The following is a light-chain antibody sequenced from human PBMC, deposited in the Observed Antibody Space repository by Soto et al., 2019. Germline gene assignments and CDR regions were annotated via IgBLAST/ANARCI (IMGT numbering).Light chain of an antibody. Sequence: TVMTQSPVALSVSPWERATLSCRARQNVRKNLAWYQQKPGQAPRLLIYGASTRATGIPARFSGDGSGTEFTLTIDSLQSEDFVVYYCLQYDGWPITFGQGTRLEIK. CDR2: GAS. CDR3: LQYDGWPIT. CDR1: QNVRKN. V-gene: IGKV3-15*01. J-gene: IGKJ5*01.